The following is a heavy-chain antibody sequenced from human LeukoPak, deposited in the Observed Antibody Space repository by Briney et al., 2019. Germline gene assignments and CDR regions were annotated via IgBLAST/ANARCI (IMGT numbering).Heavy chain of an antibody. CDR1: GFIFRSYS. CDR3: ARERLPEYSSGSALY. D-gene: IGHD6-19*01. CDR2: ISSSSSTI. Sequence: LPGGSLRLSCAASGFIFRSYSMNWVRQAPGKGLEWVSYISSSSSTIYYADSVKGRFTVSRDNAKNSLYLQMNSLRGEDTAVYYCARERLPEYSSGSALYWGQGTLVTVSS. J-gene: IGHJ4*02. V-gene: IGHV3-48*01.